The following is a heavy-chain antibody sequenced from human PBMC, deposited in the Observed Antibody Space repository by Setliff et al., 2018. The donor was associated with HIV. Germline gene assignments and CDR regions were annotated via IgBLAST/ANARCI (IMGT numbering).Heavy chain of an antibody. CDR2: FHYSGST. J-gene: IGHJ4*02. CDR3: ARRSGWSLDY. V-gene: IGHV4-39*01. CDR1: GGSISKHYY. Sequence: SETLSLTCNVSGGSISKHYYWGWIRQPPDKGLEWIGSFHYSGSTSYNPSLRSRATISVDTSKNQFSLKLSSVTAADTAVYYCARRSGWSLDYWGQGTLVTVSS. D-gene: IGHD6-19*01.